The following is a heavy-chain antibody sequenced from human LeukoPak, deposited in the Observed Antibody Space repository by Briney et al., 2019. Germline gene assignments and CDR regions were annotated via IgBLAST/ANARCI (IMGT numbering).Heavy chain of an antibody. CDR2: IIPNSGGT. D-gene: IGHD6-13*01. CDR3: AREHSSREFDY. J-gene: IGHJ4*02. V-gene: IGHV1-2*02. Sequence: WASVKVSCKASGYSFTGYSLHWVRQAPGQGLEWVGWIIPNSGGTNYAQKFQGRVTMTRDTSISTAYMELSRLTPDDTAVYYCAREHSSREFDYWGQGTLVTVSS. CDR1: GYSFTGYS.